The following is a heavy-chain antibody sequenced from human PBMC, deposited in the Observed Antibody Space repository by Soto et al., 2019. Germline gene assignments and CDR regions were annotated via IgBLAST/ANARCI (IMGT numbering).Heavy chain of an antibody. CDR2: IIPIFGTA. CDR1: GGTFSSYA. CDR3: ARDGAATTKGYNWFDP. V-gene: IGHV1-69*06. Sequence: QVQLVQSGAEVKKPGSSVKVSCKASGGTFSSYAISWVRQAPGQGIEWMGGIIPIFGTANYAQKFQGRVTITADKSTSTAYMELSSLRSEDTAVYYCARDGAATTKGYNWFDPWGQGPLVTVSS. D-gene: IGHD6-25*01. J-gene: IGHJ5*02.